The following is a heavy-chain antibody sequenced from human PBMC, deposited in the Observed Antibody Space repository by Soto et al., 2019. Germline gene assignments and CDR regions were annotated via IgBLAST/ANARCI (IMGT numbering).Heavy chain of an antibody. CDR2: INPSGRTT. D-gene: IGHD4-17*01. Sequence: ASVKVSCKTSGFTFSKYYMHWLRQVPGQGLEWVGVINPSGRTTSYAQRFLGRVTVTRDASTATVYLELNSLRSGDTAVYYCARDLDVTTVTTSFDSWGQGTLVTVSS. CDR1: GFTFSKYY. V-gene: IGHV1-46*01. CDR3: ARDLDVTTVTTSFDS. J-gene: IGHJ4*02.